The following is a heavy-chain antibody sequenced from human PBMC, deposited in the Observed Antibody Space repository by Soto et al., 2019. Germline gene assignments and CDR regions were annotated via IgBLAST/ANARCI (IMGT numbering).Heavy chain of an antibody. Sequence: GEFLKISCKGSGYSFTSYWISWVRQMPGKGLEWMGRIDPSDSYTNYSPSFQGHVTISADKSISTAYLQWSSLKASDTAMYYCARDGSGSYYNYYYGMDVWGQGTTVTVSS. J-gene: IGHJ6*02. D-gene: IGHD3-10*01. CDR3: ARDGSGSYYNYYYGMDV. V-gene: IGHV5-10-1*01. CDR2: IDPSDSYT. CDR1: GYSFTSYW.